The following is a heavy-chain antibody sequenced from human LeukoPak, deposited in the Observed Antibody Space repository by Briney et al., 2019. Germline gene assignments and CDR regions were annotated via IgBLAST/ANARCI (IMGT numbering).Heavy chain of an antibody. CDR3: ARGPHHYVWGSYRHMGAFDI. CDR1: GGTFSSYA. CDR2: IIPIFGTA. Sequence: ASVKASCKASGGTFSSYAISWVRQAPGQGLEWMGGIIPIFGTANYAQKFQGRVTITTDESTSTAYMELSSLRSEDTAVYYCARGPHHYVWGSYRHMGAFDIWGQGTMVTVSS. D-gene: IGHD3-16*02. J-gene: IGHJ3*02. V-gene: IGHV1-69*05.